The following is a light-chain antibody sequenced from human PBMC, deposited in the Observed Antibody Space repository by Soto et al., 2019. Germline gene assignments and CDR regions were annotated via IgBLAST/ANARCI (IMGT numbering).Light chain of an antibody. V-gene: IGKV3-20*01. CDR1: QSVSSTF. CDR3: QQYGSSLFS. Sequence: EIVLTQSPGTLSLSPGERATLSCRASQSVSSTFLAWYQQKPGQAPRLLIYAASSRATGIPDRFSDSGSGTDFTLTISRLEPEDFAVYYCQQYGSSLFSFGPGTKVDIK. J-gene: IGKJ3*01. CDR2: AAS.